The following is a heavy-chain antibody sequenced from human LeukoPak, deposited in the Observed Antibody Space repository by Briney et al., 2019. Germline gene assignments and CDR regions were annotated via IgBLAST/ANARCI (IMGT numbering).Heavy chain of an antibody. CDR2: IYYSGST. V-gene: IGHV4-59*08. CDR1: GGSISSYY. D-gene: IGHD3-16*02. Sequence: SETLSLTCTVPGGSISSYYWSWIRQPPGKGLEWIGYIYYSGSTNYNPSLKSRVTISVDTSKNQFSLKLSSVTAADTAVYYCARLGDYVWGSYPITHFDLWGRGTLVTVSS. J-gene: IGHJ2*01. CDR3: ARLGDYVWGSYPITHFDL.